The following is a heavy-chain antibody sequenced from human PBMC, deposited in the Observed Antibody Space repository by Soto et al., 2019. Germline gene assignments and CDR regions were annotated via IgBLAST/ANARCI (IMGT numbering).Heavy chain of an antibody. CDR3: ARGLARPAAYYYYGMDV. J-gene: IGHJ6*02. CDR2: ISYDGSNK. D-gene: IGHD6-13*01. Sequence: PGGSLRLSCAASGFTFSSYAMHWVRQAPGKGLEWVAVISYDGSNKYYADSVKGRFTISRDNSKNTLYLQMNSLRAEDTAVYYCARGLARPAAYYYYGMDVWGQGTTVTVSS. V-gene: IGHV3-30-3*01. CDR1: GFTFSSYA.